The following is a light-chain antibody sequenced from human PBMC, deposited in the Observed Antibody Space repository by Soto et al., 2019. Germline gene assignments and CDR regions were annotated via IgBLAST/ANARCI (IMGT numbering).Light chain of an antibody. J-gene: IGKJ5*01. Sequence: DIQMTQSTSTLSASVGDRVTITCRASESLKNYLAWYQQKPGKAPKLLIYDASTLERGVPSRFSGTGSGTEFTLTISSLQPDDFATYYCQQYYRSSLTFGQGTRLEIK. CDR2: DAS. CDR1: ESLKNY. CDR3: QQYYRSSLT. V-gene: IGKV1-5*01.